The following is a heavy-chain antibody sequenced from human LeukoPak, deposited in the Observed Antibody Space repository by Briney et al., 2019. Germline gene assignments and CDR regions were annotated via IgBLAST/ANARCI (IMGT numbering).Heavy chain of an antibody. CDR3: ARGGYCTNGVCYTWFDP. CDR1: GYTFTGYY. D-gene: IGHD2-8*01. J-gene: IGHJ5*02. CDR2: INPNSGGT. Sequence: ASVTVSCKASGYTFTGYYMHWVRQAPGQGLEWMGWINPNSGGTNYAQKFQGRVTMTRDTSISTAYMELSRLRSDDTAVYYCARGGYCTNGVCYTWFDPWGQGTLVTVSS. V-gene: IGHV1-2*02.